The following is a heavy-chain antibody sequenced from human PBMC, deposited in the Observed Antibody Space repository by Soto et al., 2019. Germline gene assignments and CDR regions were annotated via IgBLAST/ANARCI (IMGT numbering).Heavy chain of an antibody. CDR3: AKAAHFDWLHVLYFDY. Sequence: GGSLRLSCAASGFTFSSYAMSWVRQAPGKGLEWVSAISGSGGSTYYADSVKGRFTISRDNSKNTLYLQMNSLRAEDTAVYYCAKAAHFDWLHVLYFDYWGQGTLVTVSS. D-gene: IGHD3-9*01. J-gene: IGHJ4*02. CDR1: GFTFSSYA. CDR2: ISGSGGST. V-gene: IGHV3-23*01.